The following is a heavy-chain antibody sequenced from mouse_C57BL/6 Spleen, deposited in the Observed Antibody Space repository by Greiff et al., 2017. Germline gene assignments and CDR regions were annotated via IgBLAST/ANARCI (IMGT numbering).Heavy chain of an antibody. D-gene: IGHD2-10*01. CDR2: INPSSGYT. V-gene: IGHV1-4*01. CDR3: AKSYYGNPDAWFAY. J-gene: IGHJ3*01. CDR1: GYTFTSYT. Sequence: VQLQQSGAELARPGASVKMSCKASGYTFTSYTMHWVKQRPGQGLEWIGYINPSSGYTKYNQKCKDKATLTADKSSSTAYMQLSSLTSEDSAVYYCAKSYYGNPDAWFAYWGQGTLVTVSA.